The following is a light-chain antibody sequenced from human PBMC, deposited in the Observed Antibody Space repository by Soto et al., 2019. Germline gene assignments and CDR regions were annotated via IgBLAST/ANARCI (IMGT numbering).Light chain of an antibody. V-gene: IGKV1-39*01. J-gene: IGKJ5*01. CDR3: QQTYSTPA. CDR2: AAS. Sequence: DIQMTQSPSSLSASVGDRVTITCRASQRISTYLNWYQHKPGKAPNLLIHAASRLQSGVPSRFSGSGSGTDFTLTISSLQPEDFATYYCQQTYSTPAFGQGTRLEIK. CDR1: QRISTY.